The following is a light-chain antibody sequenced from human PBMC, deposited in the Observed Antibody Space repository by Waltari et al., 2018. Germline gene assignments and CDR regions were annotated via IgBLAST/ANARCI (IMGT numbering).Light chain of an antibody. J-gene: IGKJ4*01. Sequence: EIVLTQSPPTLSLSPGETVTLACRPSQTVDNYLLWYQQKPGQTPRLLIYGASNTATGIPARFSGSGSGTDFTLTISSLQPEDFATYYCQQSDSTPLTFGGGTKVEIK. CDR2: GAS. CDR3: QQSDSTPLT. CDR1: QTVDNY. V-gene: IGKV3-11*01.